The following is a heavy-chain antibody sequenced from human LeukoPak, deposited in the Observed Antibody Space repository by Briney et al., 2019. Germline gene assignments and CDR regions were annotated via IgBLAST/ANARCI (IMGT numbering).Heavy chain of an antibody. V-gene: IGHV1-8*01. CDR1: GYTFTSYD. Sequence: ASVKVSCKASGYTFTSYDINWVRQATGQGLEWMGWMNPNSGNTGYAQKFQGRVTMTRNTSISTAYMELSGLRSEDTAVYYCARASYGSSWLYWYFDLWGRGTLVTVSS. D-gene: IGHD6-13*01. CDR2: MNPNSGNT. CDR3: ARASYGSSWLYWYFDL. J-gene: IGHJ2*01.